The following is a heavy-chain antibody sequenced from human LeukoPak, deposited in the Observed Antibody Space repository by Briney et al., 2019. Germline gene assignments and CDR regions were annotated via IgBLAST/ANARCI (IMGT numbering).Heavy chain of an antibody. CDR2: ISAYNGNT. J-gene: IGHJ4*02. CDR3: ARAGWSAGQFDY. D-gene: IGHD6-13*01. CDR1: GGTFSSYA. V-gene: IGHV1-18*01. Sequence: ASVKVSCKASGGTFSSYAISWVRQAPGQGLEWMGWISAYNGNTNYAQKLQGRVTMTTDTSTSTAYMELRSLRSDDTAVYYCARAGWSAGQFDYWGQGTLVTVSS.